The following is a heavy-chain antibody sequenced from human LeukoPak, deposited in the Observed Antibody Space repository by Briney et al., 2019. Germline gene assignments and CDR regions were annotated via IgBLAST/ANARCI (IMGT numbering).Heavy chain of an antibody. CDR3: VRDGRPLDY. Sequence: GGSLRLSCAASGFTFSRSWMSWVRQAAGKGLEWVANIKEDGSEKYYVDSVKGRFTISRDNAKNSLYLQMNSLRAEDTAVYYCVRDGRPLDYGGQGTLVTVAS. CDR2: IKEDGSEK. D-gene: IGHD1-1*01. CDR1: GFTFSRSW. V-gene: IGHV3-7*01. J-gene: IGHJ4*02.